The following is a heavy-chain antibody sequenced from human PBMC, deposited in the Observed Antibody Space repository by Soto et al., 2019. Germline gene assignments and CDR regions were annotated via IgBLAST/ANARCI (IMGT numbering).Heavy chain of an antibody. CDR1: GYTFSSHG. D-gene: IGHD3-10*01. CDR3: ARPDYYNTGSGAFDI. V-gene: IGHV1-18*01. CDR2: ISVYDGNT. Sequence: QGQLVQSGAEVKKPGASVNVSCKASGYTFSSHGISWVRQAPGQGLEWLGWISVYDGNTNYAQNFQGRVTMTTDTHTSTTYMELRSLRSDDTAVYYCARPDYYNTGSGAFDIWGQGTLVTVSS. J-gene: IGHJ3*02.